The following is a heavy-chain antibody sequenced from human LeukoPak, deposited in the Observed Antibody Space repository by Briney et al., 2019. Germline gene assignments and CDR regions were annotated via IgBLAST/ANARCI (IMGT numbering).Heavy chain of an antibody. CDR3: ANPRYDSSGYYYVD. V-gene: IGHV1-3*01. Sequence: ASVKVSCKASGYTFTDCTMHWLRQALGQRLDWMGWINGGSGYTKYSPEFQGRVTITRDTSASTAYMELSSLRSEDTAVYYCANPRYDSSGYYYVDWGQGTLVTVSS. CDR1: GYTFTDCT. J-gene: IGHJ4*02. D-gene: IGHD3-22*01. CDR2: INGGSGYT.